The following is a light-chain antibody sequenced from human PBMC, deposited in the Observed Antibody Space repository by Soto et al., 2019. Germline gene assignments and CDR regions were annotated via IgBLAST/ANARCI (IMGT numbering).Light chain of an antibody. Sequence: QSALTQPASVSGSPGQSITISCTGTSSDVGGYNYVSWYQQHPGKAPKLMIYDVSNRPPGVSNRFSGSKSGNTASLTISGLQAEDVADYYCSSYTSSSTYVFGTGTKLTVL. CDR2: DVS. CDR3: SSYTSSSTYV. J-gene: IGLJ1*01. CDR1: SSDVGGYNY. V-gene: IGLV2-14*01.